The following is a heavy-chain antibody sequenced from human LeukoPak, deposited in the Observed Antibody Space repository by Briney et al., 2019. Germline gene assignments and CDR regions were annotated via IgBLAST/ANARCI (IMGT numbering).Heavy chain of an antibody. V-gene: IGHV1-69*13. Sequence: ASVKVSCKASGGTFSSYAISWVRQAPGQGLEWMGGSIPIFGTANYAQKFQGRVTITADESTSTAYMELSRLRSEDTAMYYCAREGGRDYDSSGSYYFDYWGQGTLVTVSS. D-gene: IGHD3-22*01. J-gene: IGHJ4*02. CDR1: GGTFSSYA. CDR3: AREGGRDYDSSGSYYFDY. CDR2: SIPIFGTA.